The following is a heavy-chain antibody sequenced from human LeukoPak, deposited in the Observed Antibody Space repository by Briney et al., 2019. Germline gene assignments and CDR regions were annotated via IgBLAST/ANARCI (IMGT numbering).Heavy chain of an antibody. CDR3: ARGTPIGYCSGGSCQDAFDI. J-gene: IGHJ3*02. D-gene: IGHD2-15*01. CDR1: GYTFTGYY. V-gene: IGHV1-2*02. CDR2: INPNSGGT. Sequence: ASVKVSCKASGYTFTGYYMHWVRQAPEQGLEWMGWINPNSGGTNYAQKFQGRVTMTRDTSISTAYMELSRLRSDDTAVYYCARGTPIGYCSGGSCQDAFDIWGQGTMVTVSS.